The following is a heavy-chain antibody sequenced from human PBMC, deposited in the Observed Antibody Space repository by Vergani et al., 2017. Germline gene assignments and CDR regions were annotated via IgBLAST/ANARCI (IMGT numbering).Heavy chain of an antibody. CDR3: AREGGIDITMFRGANPHPFDY. D-gene: IGHD3-10*01. J-gene: IGHJ4*02. CDR1: GYTFTSYY. CDR2: INPSGGST. Sequence: QVQLVQSGAEVKKPGASVKVSCKASGYTFTSYYMHWVRQAPGQGLEWMGIINPSGGSTSYAQKFQGRVTMTRDTSTSTVYMELSSLRSDDTAVYYCAREGGIDITMFRGANPHPFDYWVQGTLVSVSS. V-gene: IGHV1-46*01.